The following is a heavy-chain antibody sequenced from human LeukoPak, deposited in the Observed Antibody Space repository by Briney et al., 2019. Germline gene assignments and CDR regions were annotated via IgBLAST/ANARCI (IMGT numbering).Heavy chain of an antibody. J-gene: IGHJ4*02. V-gene: IGHV1-2*02. Sequence: ASVKVSCKASGYTFTGYYMHWVRQAPGQGLEWMGWINPNSGDTNYAQKFQGRVTVTRDTSISTAYMALSRLRSDDTAVYYCAREPHYYDSSGYNSFDYWGQGTLVTVSS. CDR1: GYTFTGYY. CDR2: INPNSGDT. D-gene: IGHD3-22*01. CDR3: AREPHYYDSSGYNSFDY.